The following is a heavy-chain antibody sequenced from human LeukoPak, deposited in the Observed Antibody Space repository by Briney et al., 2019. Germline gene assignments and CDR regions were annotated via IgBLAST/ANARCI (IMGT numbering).Heavy chain of an antibody. CDR1: GYSIRGGYY. CDR2: IFHSGSI. CDR3: SRMGVSYYYDSSTYYPVAFDV. Sequence: SEALSLTCPVSGYSIRGGYYRGWIRQAPGKGLEWIATIFHSGSIYFNPSLKSRVTLSVDTSKNQSSLKLNAVTAPDPAGYFCSRMGVSYYYDSSTYYPVAFDVWGQGRMVTVYS. V-gene: IGHV4-38-2*01. J-gene: IGHJ3*01. D-gene: IGHD3-22*01.